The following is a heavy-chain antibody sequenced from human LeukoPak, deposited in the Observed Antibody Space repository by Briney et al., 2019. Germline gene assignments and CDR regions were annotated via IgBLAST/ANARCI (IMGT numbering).Heavy chain of an antibody. V-gene: IGHV3-74*01. CDR2: ISSDGSST. CDR1: GFTFSIYW. D-gene: IGHD3-10*01. CDR3: ARGGVASACDY. Sequence: GGSLRLSCAASGFTFSIYWMHWVRHAPGKGLVWVSRISSDGSSTAHADAVKGRFTISRDNAKNTLYLHLSSLRAEDTAVYFCARGGVASACDYWGQGILVTVSS. J-gene: IGHJ4*02.